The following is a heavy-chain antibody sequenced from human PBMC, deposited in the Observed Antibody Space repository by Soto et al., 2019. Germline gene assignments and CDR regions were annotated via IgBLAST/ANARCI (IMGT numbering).Heavy chain of an antibody. CDR1: GYTFTGYY. Sequence: QVPLVQSGAEVKKPGASVKVSCKASGYTFTGYYMHWVRQAPGQGLEWMGWINPNSGGTNYAQKFQGWVTMTRDTSISTAYMELSRLRSDDTAVYYCARGDIVATTDHYYYGMDVWGQGTTVTVSS. CDR2: INPNSGGT. J-gene: IGHJ6*02. V-gene: IGHV1-2*04. CDR3: ARGDIVATTDHYYYGMDV. D-gene: IGHD5-12*01.